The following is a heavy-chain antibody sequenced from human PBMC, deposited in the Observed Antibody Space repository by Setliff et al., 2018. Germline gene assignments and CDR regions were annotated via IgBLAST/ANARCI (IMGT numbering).Heavy chain of an antibody. CDR2: IYHSGST. V-gene: IGHV4-38-2*02. CDR3: ARGLVDTPMAPFDY. CDR1: GYSISSGYY. Sequence: TSETLSLTCTVSGYSISSGYYWGWIRQPPGKGLEWIGSIYHSGSTDYNPSLKSRVTISVDTSKNQFSLKLSSVTAADTAVYYCARGLVDTPMAPFDYWGQGTLVTVSS. D-gene: IGHD5-18*01. J-gene: IGHJ4*02.